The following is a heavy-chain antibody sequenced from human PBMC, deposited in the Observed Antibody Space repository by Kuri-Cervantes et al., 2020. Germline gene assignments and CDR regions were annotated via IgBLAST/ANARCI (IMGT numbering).Heavy chain of an antibody. CDR3: AREPLAYDSSGYHPKESPENDY. CDR2: INPRGGSI. Sequence: ASVKVSCKASGHTFRNYFMHWVRQAPGQGLEWMEIINPRGGSITYAQKFQGRVTMTRDTSTSTVYMEMSSLRSEDTAVYYCAREPLAYDSSGYHPKESPENDYWGQGTLVTVSS. J-gene: IGHJ4*02. V-gene: IGHV1-46*01. D-gene: IGHD3-22*01. CDR1: GHTFRNYF.